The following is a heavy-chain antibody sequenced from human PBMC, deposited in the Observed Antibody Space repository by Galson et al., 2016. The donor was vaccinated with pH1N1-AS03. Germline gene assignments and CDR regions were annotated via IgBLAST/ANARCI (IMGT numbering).Heavy chain of an antibody. Sequence: AASGFTFSIYAMSWVRQAPGKGLEWVSTISGSGTGTYYADSVRGRFTISRDNSENTLYLQMNSLRAEDTAVYYCAKRGGLPSEGMTYFDSWGQGTLVPVSS. CDR3: AKRGGLPSEGMTYFDS. CDR2: ISGSGTGT. J-gene: IGHJ4*02. V-gene: IGHV3-23*01. D-gene: IGHD2-2*01. CDR1: GFTFSIYA.